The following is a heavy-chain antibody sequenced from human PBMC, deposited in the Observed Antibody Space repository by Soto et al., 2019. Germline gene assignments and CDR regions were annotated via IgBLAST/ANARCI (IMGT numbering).Heavy chain of an antibody. D-gene: IGHD6-19*01. J-gene: IGHJ4*03. CDR1: GFTFSDYA. CDR3: AKGGRQWLVTSDFNY. CDR2: VSHDGRNT. V-gene: IGHV3-30*18. Sequence: PGXSLRLSCAASGFTFSDYAMHWFRQAPGKGLEWVAVVSHDGRNTHYADSVKGRFTISRDSSKNTVSLEMTSLRAEDTAVYYCAKGGRQWLVTSDFNYWGQGTTVTVS.